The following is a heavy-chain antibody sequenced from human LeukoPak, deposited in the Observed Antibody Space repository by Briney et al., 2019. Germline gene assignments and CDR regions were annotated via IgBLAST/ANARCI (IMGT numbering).Heavy chain of an antibody. CDR1: GGTFSSYA. V-gene: IGHV1-69*04. CDR2: IIPILGIA. D-gene: IGHD6-13*01. Sequence: ASVKVSCKASGGTFSSYAISWVRQAPGQGLEWMGRIIPILGIANYAQKFQGRVTITADKSTSTAYMELSSLRSEDTAVYYCARGGSSSWYVRYFDYWGQGTLVTVSS. J-gene: IGHJ4*02. CDR3: ARGGSSSWYVRYFDY.